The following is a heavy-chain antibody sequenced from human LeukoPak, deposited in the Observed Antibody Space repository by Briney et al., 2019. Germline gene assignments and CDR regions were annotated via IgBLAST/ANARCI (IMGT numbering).Heavy chain of an antibody. Sequence: ASVNVSCKASGYTFTSYGISWVPQAPGQGLEWMGWISAYSGNTNYAQKFQGSVAMTTDTSTSTAYMELRSLTSDDTALYYCARDCDRSGYYCYWGQGTLVTVSS. D-gene: IGHD3-22*01. V-gene: IGHV1-18*01. CDR2: ISAYSGNT. CDR1: GYTFTSYG. J-gene: IGHJ4*02. CDR3: ARDCDRSGYYCY.